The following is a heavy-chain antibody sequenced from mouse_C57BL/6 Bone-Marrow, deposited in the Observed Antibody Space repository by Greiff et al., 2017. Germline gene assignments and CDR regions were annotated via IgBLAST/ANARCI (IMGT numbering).Heavy chain of an antibody. D-gene: IGHD2-3*01. CDR3: ARIYDGYYTFAY. CDR1: GFTFSDYG. V-gene: IGHV5-17*01. Sequence: EVQRVESGGGLVKPGGSLKLSCAASGFTFSDYGMHWVRQAPEQGLEWVAYISSGSSTIYYADTVKGRFTLSRDNAKNTLFLQMTRLRCEATAMYYCARIYDGYYTFAYWGQGTLVTVSA. CDR2: ISSGSSTI. J-gene: IGHJ3*01.